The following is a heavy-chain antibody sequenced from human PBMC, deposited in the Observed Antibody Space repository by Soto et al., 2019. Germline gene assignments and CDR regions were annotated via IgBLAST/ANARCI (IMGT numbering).Heavy chain of an antibody. Sequence: PGGSLRLSCAASGFTFGNYAFSWVRQAPGKGLEWVSVISGGGDATYYPDSVKGRFTTSRDNAKNSLYLQMNSLRAEDTAVYYCATHYDFWSGPHWGQGTLVTVSS. V-gene: IGHV3-21*06. CDR3: ATHYDFWSGPH. D-gene: IGHD3-3*01. CDR2: ISGGGDAT. J-gene: IGHJ4*02. CDR1: GFTFGNYA.